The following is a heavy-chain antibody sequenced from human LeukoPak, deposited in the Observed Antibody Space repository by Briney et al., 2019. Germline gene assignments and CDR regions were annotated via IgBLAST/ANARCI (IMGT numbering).Heavy chain of an antibody. D-gene: IGHD3-22*01. V-gene: IGHV4-31*03. CDR1: GGSISSGGYY. J-gene: IGHJ4*02. Sequence: PSETLSLTCTVSGGSISSGGYYWSWIRQHPGKGLEWIGYIYYSGSTYYNPSLKSRVTISVDTSKNQFSLKLSSVTAADTAVYYCMIYYYDSSVFDYWGQGTLVTVSS. CDR2: IYYSGST. CDR3: MIYYYDSSVFDY.